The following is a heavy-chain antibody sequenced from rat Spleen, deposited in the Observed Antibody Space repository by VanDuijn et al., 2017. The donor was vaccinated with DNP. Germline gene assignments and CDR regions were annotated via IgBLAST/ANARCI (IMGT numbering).Heavy chain of an antibody. V-gene: IGHV5-25*01. CDR3: ARWNSGYYAWDA. CDR1: GFTFSDYN. D-gene: IGHD4-3*01. Sequence: EVQLVESGGGLVQPGRSLKLSCAASGFTFSDYNMAWVRQAPKKGLEWVASISPRGGGTTYYRDYLKGRFTISRDNAKSTLYLQMNSLRSEDMATYFCARWNSGYYAWDAWGQGTSVTVSS. J-gene: IGHJ4*01. CDR2: ISPRGGGTT.